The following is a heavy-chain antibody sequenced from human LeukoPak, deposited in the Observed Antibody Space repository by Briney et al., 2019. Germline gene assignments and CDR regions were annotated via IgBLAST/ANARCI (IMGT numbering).Heavy chain of an antibody. D-gene: IGHD2-2*01. CDR1: GYTFTSYG. CDR2: ISGSGGST. CDR3: ASYXXXSXXDFD. Sequence: ASVKVSCKASGYTFTSYGISWVRQAPGKGLEWVSAISGSGGSTYYADSVKGRFTISRDNAKNSLYLQMNSLRAEDTAVYYCASYXXXSXXDFD. J-gene: IGHJ4*01. V-gene: IGHV3-23*01.